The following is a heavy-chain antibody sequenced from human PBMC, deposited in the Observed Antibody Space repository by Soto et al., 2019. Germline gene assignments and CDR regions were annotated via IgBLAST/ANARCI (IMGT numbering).Heavy chain of an antibody. J-gene: IGHJ3*02. D-gene: IGHD3-3*01. CDR1: GYPVTAYY. V-gene: IGHV1-2*02. Sequence: QLHLVQSGAVVKKPGASVTVSCSASGYPVTAYYMHWVRQAPGRGLEWMGGINPATGAAKYTQTFQGRVTGTRDTSTSTVFMERSGPTCEDTAVFYWARGGGVGVAGSAAFDMWGQGTLVTVSS. CDR2: INPATGAA. CDR3: ARGGGVGVAGSAAFDM.